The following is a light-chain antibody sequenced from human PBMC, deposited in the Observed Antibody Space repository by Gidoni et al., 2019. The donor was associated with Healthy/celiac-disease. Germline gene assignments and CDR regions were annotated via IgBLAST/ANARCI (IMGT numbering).Light chain of an antibody. J-gene: IGKJ4*01. CDR2: GAS. V-gene: IGKV3-20*01. CDR1: QSVSSSY. Sequence: EIVLTQSPGTLSVPPGARATLSCRACQSVSSSYLAWYQQKPGQAPRLIIYGASSRATGIPDRFSGSGSGTDFTLTISRLEAEDVAVYYWQQYGSSPLTFXGXTKVEIK. CDR3: QQYGSSPLT.